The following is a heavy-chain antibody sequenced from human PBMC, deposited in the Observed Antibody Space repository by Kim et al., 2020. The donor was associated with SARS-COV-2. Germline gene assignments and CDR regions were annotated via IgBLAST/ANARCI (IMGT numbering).Heavy chain of an antibody. V-gene: IGHV4-34*01. CDR3: ARGYCSGGSCYLYFDY. Sequence: SETLSLTCAVYGGSFSGYYWSWIRQPPGKGLEWIGEIIHSGSTNYNPSLKSRVTISVDTSKNQFSLKLSSVTAADTAVYYCARGYCSGGSCYLYFDYWGQGTLVTVSS. CDR2: IIHSGST. J-gene: IGHJ4*02. CDR1: GGSFSGYY. D-gene: IGHD2-15*01.